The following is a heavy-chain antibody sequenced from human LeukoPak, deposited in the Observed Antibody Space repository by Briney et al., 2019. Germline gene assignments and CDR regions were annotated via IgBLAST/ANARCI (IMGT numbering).Heavy chain of an antibody. CDR3: AILDIVVVVAAGRAFDP. D-gene: IGHD2-15*01. CDR1: GYTFTSYD. J-gene: IGHJ5*02. Sequence: ASVKVSCKASGYTFTSYDINWVRQATGQGLEWMGWMNPNSGNTSYAQKFQGRVTMTRNTSISTAYMELSSLRSEDTAVYYCAILDIVVVVAAGRAFDPWGQGTLVTVSS. V-gene: IGHV1-8*01. CDR2: MNPNSGNT.